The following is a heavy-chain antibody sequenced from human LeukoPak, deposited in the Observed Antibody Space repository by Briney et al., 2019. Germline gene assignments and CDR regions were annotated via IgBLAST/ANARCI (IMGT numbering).Heavy chain of an antibody. D-gene: IGHD1-1*01. CDR1: GGTFSSYG. J-gene: IGHJ4*01. CDR3: ARDNDKVVDH. V-gene: IGHV1-18*01. CDR2: ITAYNGNR. Sequence: GASVKVSCKASGGTFSSYGISWVRQAPGQGLEWMGWITAYNGNRLYAQRFQGRITLTTDTSTSTSYMELRSLEYDDTAIYYCARDNDKVVDHWGQGTLVTVSS.